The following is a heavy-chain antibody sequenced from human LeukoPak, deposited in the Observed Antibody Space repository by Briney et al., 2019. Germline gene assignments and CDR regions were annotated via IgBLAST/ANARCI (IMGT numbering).Heavy chain of an antibody. CDR3: AKDVGYCSGGSCYSGDYYYGMDV. D-gene: IGHD2-15*01. CDR2: ISGSGGST. J-gene: IGHJ6*02. V-gene: IGHV3-23*01. CDR1: GFTFSSYA. Sequence: GGSLRLSCAASGFTFSSYAMSWVRQAPGKGLEWVSAISGSGGSTYYADSVKGRFTISRDNSKNTLYLQMNSLRAEDTAVYYCAKDVGYCSGGSCYSGDYYYGMDVWGQGTTVTVSS.